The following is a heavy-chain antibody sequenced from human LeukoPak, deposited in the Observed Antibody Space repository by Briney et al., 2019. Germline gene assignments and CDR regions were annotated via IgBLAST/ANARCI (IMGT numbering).Heavy chain of an antibody. CDR2: IIPIFGTA. CDR1: GGTFSSHA. V-gene: IGHV1-69*05. J-gene: IGHJ4*02. CDR3: ASRSYGARAFDY. Sequence: SVKVSCKASGGTFSSHAISWVRQAPGQGLEWMGGIIPIFGTANYAQKFQGRVTITTDESTSTAYMELSSLRSEDTAVYYCASRSYGARAFDYWGQGTLVTVSS. D-gene: IGHD1-26*01.